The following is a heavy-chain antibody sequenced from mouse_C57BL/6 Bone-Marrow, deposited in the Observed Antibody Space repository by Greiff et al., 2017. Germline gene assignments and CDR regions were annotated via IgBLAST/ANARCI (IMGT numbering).Heavy chain of an antibody. V-gene: IGHV1-81*01. CDR1: GYTFTSYG. CDR2: IYPRSGNT. J-gene: IGHJ2*01. CDR3: AKDYDYLFDY. Sequence: VQLQESGAELARPGASVKLSCKASGYTFTSYGISWVKQRTGQGLEWIGDIYPRSGNTYYNEKFKGKATLTADKSSSTAYMELRSLTSEDSAVYFCAKDYDYLFDYWGQGTALTVSS. D-gene: IGHD2-4*01.